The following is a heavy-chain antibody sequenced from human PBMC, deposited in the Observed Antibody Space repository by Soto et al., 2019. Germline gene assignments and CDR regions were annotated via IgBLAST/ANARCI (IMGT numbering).Heavy chain of an antibody. J-gene: IGHJ4*02. CDR2: IIPIFGTA. CDR3: SRVGNLRGYSC. V-gene: IGHV1-69*12. Sequence: QVQLVQSGAEVKKPGSSVKVSCKASGGTFSSYAISWVRQAPGQGLEWGGGIIPIFGTANYAQKVQGRVTITADESTSTAYMELSSLRSEDMSLYYCSRVGNLRGYSCWGQGTLVTVSS. CDR1: GGTFSSYA. D-gene: IGHD5-18*01.